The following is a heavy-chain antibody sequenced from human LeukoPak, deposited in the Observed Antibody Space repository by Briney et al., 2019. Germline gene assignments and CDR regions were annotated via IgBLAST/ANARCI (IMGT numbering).Heavy chain of an antibody. D-gene: IGHD3-22*01. J-gene: IGHJ4*02. CDR3: ARPYDSSGYYYFDY. CDR1: GFTFSSYG. CDR2: IWYDGSNK. Sequence: PGGSLRLSCAASGFTFSSYGMHWVRQAPGKGLEWVAVIWYDGSNKYYADSVKGRFTIFRDNSKNTLYLQMNSLRAEDTAVYYCARPYDSSGYYYFDYWGQGTLVTVSS. V-gene: IGHV3-33*01.